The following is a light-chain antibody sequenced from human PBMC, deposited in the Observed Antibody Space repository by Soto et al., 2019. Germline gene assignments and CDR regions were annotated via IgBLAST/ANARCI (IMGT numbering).Light chain of an antibody. CDR2: GAS. CDR3: QQYSSSPLT. V-gene: IGKV3-20*01. CDR1: QRVNSNY. Sequence: ELVLTQSPGTLSLSPGERATLSCRASQRVNSNYLAWYQQRPGQPPRLLISGASSRATDTPDRFSGSGSGTDFTLTIAGLEPAGSAVYYCQQYSSSPLTFGQGTRREIK. J-gene: IGKJ5*01.